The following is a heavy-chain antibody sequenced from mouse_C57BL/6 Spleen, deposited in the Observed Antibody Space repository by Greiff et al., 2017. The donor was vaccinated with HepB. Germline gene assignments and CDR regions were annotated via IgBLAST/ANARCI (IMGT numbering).Heavy chain of an antibody. J-gene: IGHJ3*01. CDR1: GYTFTDHT. CDR2: IYPRDGST. Sequence: SDAELVKPGASVKISCKVSGYTFTDHTIHWMKQRPEQGLEWIGYIYPRDGSTKYNEKFKGKATLTADKSSSTAYMQLNSLTSEDSAVYFCARSGAYYYGSSPAWFAYWGQGTLVTVSA. D-gene: IGHD1-1*01. V-gene: IGHV1-78*01. CDR3: ARSGAYYYGSSPAWFAY.